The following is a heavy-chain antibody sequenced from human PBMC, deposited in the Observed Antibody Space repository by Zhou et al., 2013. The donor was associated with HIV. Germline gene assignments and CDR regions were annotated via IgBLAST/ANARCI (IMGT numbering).Heavy chain of an antibody. J-gene: IGHJ4*02. CDR1: GGSISSHY. D-gene: IGHD3-22*01. CDR2: LFYSGST. Sequence: QVQLQESGPGLVKPSETLSLTCTVSGGSISSHYWSWIRQPPGKGLEWIGYLFYSGSTNYNPSLKSRVTISLDTSKTQFSLKLSSVTAADTAVYYCARGSGYYYDYRGVDYWGQGNPGHRLL. CDR3: ARGSGYYYDYRGVDY. V-gene: IGHV4-59*11.